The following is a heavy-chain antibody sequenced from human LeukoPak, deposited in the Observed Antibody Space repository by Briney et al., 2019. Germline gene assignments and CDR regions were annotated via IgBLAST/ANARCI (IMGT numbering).Heavy chain of an antibody. CDR3: ARDPGTVYSRDYYYYMDV. Sequence: GGSLRLSCAASGFTFSSYAMHWVRQAPGKGLEWVAIISYDGSNKYYADSVKGRFTISRDNSKNTLYLQMNSLRAEDTAVYYCARDPGTVYSRDYYYYMDVWGKGTTVTVSS. D-gene: IGHD6-13*01. CDR1: GFTFSSYA. V-gene: IGHV3-30*04. J-gene: IGHJ6*03. CDR2: ISYDGSNK.